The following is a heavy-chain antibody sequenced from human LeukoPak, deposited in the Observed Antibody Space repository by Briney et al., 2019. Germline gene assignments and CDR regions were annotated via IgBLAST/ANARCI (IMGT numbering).Heavy chain of an antibody. CDR3: ARAGGYCSSTSCYLFDY. CDR2: IYYSGST. V-gene: IGHV4-61*01. J-gene: IGHJ4*02. CDR1: GGSISGSSYY. Sequence: SETLSLTCTVSGGSISGSSYYWSWIRQPPGKGLEWIGYIYYSGSTNYNPSLKSRVTISVDTSKNQFSLKLSSVTAADTAVYYCARAGGYCSSTSCYLFDYWGQGTLVTVSS. D-gene: IGHD2-2*01.